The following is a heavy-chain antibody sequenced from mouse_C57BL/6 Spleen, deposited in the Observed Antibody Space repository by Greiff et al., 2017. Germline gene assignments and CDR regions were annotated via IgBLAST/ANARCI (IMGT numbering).Heavy chain of an antibody. CDR1: GYTFTSYW. CDR2: INPSSGYT. D-gene: IGHD1-1*01. Sequence: QVHVKQSGAELAKPGASVKLSCKASGYTFTSYWMHWVKQRPGQGLEWIGYINPSSGYTKYNQKFKDKATLTADKTSSTAYMQLSSLTYEDSAVYYCARSTVVAHYSMDYWGQGTSVTVSS. CDR3: ARSTVVAHYSMDY. J-gene: IGHJ4*01. V-gene: IGHV1-7*01.